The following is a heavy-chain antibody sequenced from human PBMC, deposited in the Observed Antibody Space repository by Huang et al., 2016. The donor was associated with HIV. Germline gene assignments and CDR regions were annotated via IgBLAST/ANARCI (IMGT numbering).Heavy chain of an antibody. CDR3: AKDNGYGYAGWFDP. V-gene: IGHV3-9*01. D-gene: IGHD5-12*01. J-gene: IGHJ5*02. CDR1: GFTFDGYA. Sequence: EVQLVESGGGLVQPGRSLRLSCAASGFTFDGYAMHWVRPAPGKGLDVVSGISWNSGTIGYADSVKGRFTISRDNAKNSLYLQMNSLRAEDTALYYCAKDNGYGYAGWFDPWGQGTLVTVSS. CDR2: ISWNSGTI.